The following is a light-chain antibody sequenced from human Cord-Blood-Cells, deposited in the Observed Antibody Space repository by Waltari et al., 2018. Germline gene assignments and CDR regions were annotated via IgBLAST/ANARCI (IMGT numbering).Light chain of an antibody. J-gene: IGKJ3*01. CDR2: AAS. Sequence: DIQLTQSPSFLSASVGDRVTITCRASQGISSYLAWYQQKPGKGTKLLIYAASTLQSGVRSRFSGSGYGTEFTLTISSLRPEDFATYYCQQLNSYRVTFGPGTKVDIK. V-gene: IGKV1-9*01. CDR3: QQLNSYRVT. CDR1: QGISSY.